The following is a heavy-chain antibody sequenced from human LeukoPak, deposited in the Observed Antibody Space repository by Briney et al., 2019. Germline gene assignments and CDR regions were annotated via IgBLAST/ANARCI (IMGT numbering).Heavy chain of an antibody. CDR3: AKDPNPYYYDSSGYFDY. Sequence: GGSLRLSCAASGFTFSNYAMSWVRQAPGKGLEWVSAISGSGGSTYYADSVKGRFTISRDNSKNTLYLQMNSLRAEDTAVYYCAKDPNPYYYDSSGYFDYWGQGTLVTVSS. J-gene: IGHJ4*02. CDR1: GFTFSNYA. V-gene: IGHV3-23*01. CDR2: ISGSGGST. D-gene: IGHD3-22*01.